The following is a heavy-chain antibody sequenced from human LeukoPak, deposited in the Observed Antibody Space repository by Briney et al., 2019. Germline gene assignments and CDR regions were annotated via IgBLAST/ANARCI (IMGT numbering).Heavy chain of an antibody. CDR1: GYSFTSYW. CDR3: ARQEVWDSSSSYDAFDI. J-gene: IGHJ3*02. CDR2: IYPGDSDT. Sequence: GESLKISCKGSGYSFTSYWIGWGRQMPGEGLEGMGIIYPGDSDTRYSPSFQGQVTISADKYISNAYLQWSRLKASDTAMYYCARQEVWDSSSSYDAFDIWGQGTMVTVSS. D-gene: IGHD6-13*01. V-gene: IGHV5-51*01.